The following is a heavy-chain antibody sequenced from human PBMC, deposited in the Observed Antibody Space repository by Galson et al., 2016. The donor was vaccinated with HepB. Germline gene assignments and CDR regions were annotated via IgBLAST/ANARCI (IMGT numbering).Heavy chain of an antibody. CDR1: GFVFSDYF. CDR3: ATTRGDSGSYPLGAFDL. J-gene: IGHJ3*01. V-gene: IGHV3-11*01. D-gene: IGHD1-26*01. CDR2: ISRRGASM. Sequence: SLRLSCAASGFVFSDYFMSWLRQAPGKGPEWVSYISRRGASMAYADSVRGRFTIFRDNAKNSLYLQMNSLRAEDAAIYYCATTRGDSGSYPLGAFDLWGRGTMVTVSS.